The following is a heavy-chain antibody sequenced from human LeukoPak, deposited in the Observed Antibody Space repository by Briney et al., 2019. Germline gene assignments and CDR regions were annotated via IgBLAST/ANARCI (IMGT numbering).Heavy chain of an antibody. CDR2: INPNSGDT. Sequence: ASVKVSCKASGYTFTTYPVNWVRQAPGQGLEWMGRINPNSGDTNYAQKFQGRVTMTRDTSISTAYMELSRLRSDDTAVYYCARDYCGGDCFPDYWGQGTLVTVSS. V-gene: IGHV1-2*06. D-gene: IGHD2-21*02. J-gene: IGHJ4*02. CDR1: GYTFTTYP. CDR3: ARDYCGGDCFPDY.